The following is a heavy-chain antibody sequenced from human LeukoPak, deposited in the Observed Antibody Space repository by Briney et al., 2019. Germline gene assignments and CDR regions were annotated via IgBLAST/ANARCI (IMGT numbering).Heavy chain of an antibody. Sequence: SETLSLTCTVSGGSISSSNYYWDWIRQPPGKGLEWIGYIYYSGSTNYNPSLKSRVTISVDTSKNQFSLKLSSVTTADTAVYYCARTPLGSDRYFDYWGQGTLVTVSS. D-gene: IGHD3-16*02. J-gene: IGHJ4*02. CDR2: IYYSGST. V-gene: IGHV4-61*05. CDR1: GGSISSSNYY. CDR3: ARTPLGSDRYFDY.